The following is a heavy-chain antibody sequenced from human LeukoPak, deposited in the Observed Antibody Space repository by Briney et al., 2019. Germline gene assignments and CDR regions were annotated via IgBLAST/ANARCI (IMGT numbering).Heavy chain of an antibody. Sequence: ASVKVSCKASGYTFTGYYMHWVRQAPGQGLEWMGWINPNSGGTNYAQKFQGRVTMTRDTSISTAYMELSRLRSDDTAVYYCARVGGNSSGWYVDFDYWGQGTLVTVSS. CDR1: GYTFTGYY. CDR2: INPNSGGT. J-gene: IGHJ4*02. D-gene: IGHD6-19*01. V-gene: IGHV1-2*02. CDR3: ARVGGNSSGWYVDFDY.